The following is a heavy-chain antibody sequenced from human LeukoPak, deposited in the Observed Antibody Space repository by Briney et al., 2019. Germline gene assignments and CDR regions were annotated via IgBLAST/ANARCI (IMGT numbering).Heavy chain of an antibody. V-gene: IGHV4-34*01. J-gene: IGHJ6*03. CDR2: INHSGST. CDR3: ARGQGDYGYYYYYYSMDV. CDR1: GESFSGYY. Sequence: SETLSLTCAVYGESFSGYYWSWIRQPPGKGLEWIGEINHSGSTNYNPSLKSRVTISVDTSKYQFSLKLSSVTAADTAVYYCARGQGDYGYYYYYYSMDVWGKGTTVTVSS. D-gene: IGHD4-17*01.